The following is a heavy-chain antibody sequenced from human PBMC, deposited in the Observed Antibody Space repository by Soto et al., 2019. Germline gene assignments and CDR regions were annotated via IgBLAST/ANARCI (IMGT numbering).Heavy chain of an antibody. CDR3: ARNMDYYYGRGSGNGHGV. J-gene: IGHJ6*02. D-gene: IGHD3-10*02. V-gene: IGHV1-2*02. Sequence: QVLLVQSGAEVKEPGDSVRVSCEASGYTFTAYHIHWVRQAPGQGLEWMGWIKPKFGDTTYAQDFQGRVSMTRDMSISTVYMELSRLTSDDTAIYYCARNMDYYYGRGSGNGHGVWGQGTTVTVFS. CDR1: GYTFTAYH. CDR2: IKPKFGDT.